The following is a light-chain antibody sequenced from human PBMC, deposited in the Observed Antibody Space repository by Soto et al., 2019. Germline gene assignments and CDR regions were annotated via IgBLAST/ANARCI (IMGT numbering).Light chain of an antibody. Sequence: EIVLTQSPGTLSLSPGERATLSCRASQSVSSSYLAWYQQKPGQAPRLVIFGASSRATGIPDRFSGSGSGTDFTLTISRMEAEDFAVYYCRQYGTFGQGTKVDIK. V-gene: IGKV3-20*01. CDR1: QSVSSSY. CDR2: GAS. J-gene: IGKJ1*01. CDR3: RQYGT.